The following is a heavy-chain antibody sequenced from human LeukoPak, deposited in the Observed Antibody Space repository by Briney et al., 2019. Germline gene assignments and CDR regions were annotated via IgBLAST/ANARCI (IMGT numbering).Heavy chain of an antibody. J-gene: IGHJ3*02. CDR3: ARHGYYYDSSGYYSDAFDI. CDR2: IYYSGST. Sequence: PGGSLRLSCAASGFTFSSYWMSWVRQPPGKGLEWIGSIYYSGSTYYNPSLKSRVTISVDTSKNQFSLKLSSVTAADTAVYYCARHGYYYDSSGYYSDAFDIWGQGTMVTVSS. D-gene: IGHD3-22*01. CDR1: GFTFSSYW. V-gene: IGHV4-39*01.